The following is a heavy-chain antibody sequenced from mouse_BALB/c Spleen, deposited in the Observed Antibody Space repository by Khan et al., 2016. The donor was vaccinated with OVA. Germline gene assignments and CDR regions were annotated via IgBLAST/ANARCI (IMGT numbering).Heavy chain of an antibody. J-gene: IGHJ4*01. CDR2: IYPGHVNT. Sequence: QVQLKQSGPELVKPGASVRISCEASGSTFTNYYVHWVKQRPGQGLEWIGWIYPGHVNTKYKENFKGKATLTADTSSSTAYMLISSLTSEDSAVYFCVRGDSYVTCAMYYWGQGCSVIVSS. V-gene: IGHV1S56*01. D-gene: IGHD1-1*01. CDR1: GSTFTNYY. CDR3: VRGDSYVTCAMYY.